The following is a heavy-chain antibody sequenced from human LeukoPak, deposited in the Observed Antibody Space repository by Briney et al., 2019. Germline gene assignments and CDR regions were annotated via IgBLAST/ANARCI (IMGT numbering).Heavy chain of an antibody. J-gene: IGHJ6*03. D-gene: IGHD5-18*01. Sequence: GASVKASCKASGYTFTSYYMHWVRQAPGQGLEWMGWISAYNGNTNYAQKLQGRVTMTTDTSTSTAYMELRSLRSDDTAVYYCARDADTAMVRYYYYMDVWGKGTTVTVSS. CDR2: ISAYNGNT. V-gene: IGHV1-18*04. CDR3: ARDADTAMVRYYYYMDV. CDR1: GYTFTSYY.